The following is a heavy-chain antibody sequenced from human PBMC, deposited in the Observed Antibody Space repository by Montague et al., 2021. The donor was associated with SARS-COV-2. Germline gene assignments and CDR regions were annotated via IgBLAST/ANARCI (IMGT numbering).Heavy chain of an antibody. D-gene: IGHD3-10*01. CDR1: GFNFESYA. V-gene: IGHV3-9*01. CDR3: GKDLTPGGMDV. Sequence: SRSLSWAVSGFNFESYAMHWVRQAPGKGLEWVAGFSLDTDRIDYADSVKGRFIVSRDKAQDTLYLQMSSLRPEDSAVYYCGKDLTPGGMDVWGQGTTVIVSS. CDR2: FSLDTDRI. J-gene: IGHJ6*02.